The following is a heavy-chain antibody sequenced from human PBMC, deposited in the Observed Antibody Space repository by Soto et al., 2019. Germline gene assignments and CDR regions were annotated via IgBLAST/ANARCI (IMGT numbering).Heavy chain of an antibody. D-gene: IGHD3-9*01. CDR1: GFTFSNAW. J-gene: IGHJ4*02. CDR2: IKSKTDGGTT. CDR3: TTDVYYDILTGSHDDY. V-gene: IGHV3-15*01. Sequence: GGSLRLSCAASGFTFSNAWMSWVRQAPGKGLEWVGRIKSKTDGGTTDYAAPVKGRFTIPRDDSKNTLYLQMNSLKTEDTAVYYCTTDVYYDILTGSHDDYWGQGTLVTVSS.